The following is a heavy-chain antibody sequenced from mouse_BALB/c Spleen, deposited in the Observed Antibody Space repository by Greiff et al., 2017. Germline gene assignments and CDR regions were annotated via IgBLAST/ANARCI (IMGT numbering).Heavy chain of an antibody. J-gene: IGHJ2*01. D-gene: IGHD2-3*01. CDR1: GFNIKDTY. CDR3: ASRDGYSLFDY. V-gene: IGHV14-3*02. Sequence: EVHLVESGAELVKPGASVKLSCTASGFNIKDTYMHWVKQRPEQGLEWIGRIDPANGNTKYDPKFQGKATITADTSSNTAYLQLSSLTSEDTAVYYCASRDGYSLFDYWGQGTTLTVSS. CDR2: IDPANGNT.